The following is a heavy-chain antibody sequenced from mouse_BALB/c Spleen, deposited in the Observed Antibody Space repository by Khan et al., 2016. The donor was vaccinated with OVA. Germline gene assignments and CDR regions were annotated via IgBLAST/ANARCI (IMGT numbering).Heavy chain of an antibody. Sequence: QVQLQQSGPELVKPGASVKMSCKASGYTFTDYVITWVRQRTGQGLEWIGEIYPGSGNSYYNEKFKDKATLTADKSSNTAYMQLSSLTAVDSAVYFCARARYFGVWGAGTTVTVSS. V-gene: IGHV1-81*01. J-gene: IGHJ1*01. CDR2: IYPGSGNS. CDR1: GYTFTDYV. CDR3: ARARYFGV.